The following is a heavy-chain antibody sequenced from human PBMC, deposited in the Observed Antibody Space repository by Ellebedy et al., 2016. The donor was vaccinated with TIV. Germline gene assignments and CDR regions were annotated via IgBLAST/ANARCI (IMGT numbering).Heavy chain of an antibody. Sequence: AASVKVSCKASGYTFTHYSISWVRQAPGQGLEWMGWISAYNGNTNYEQRFQGRVTMTTDTSTSTAYMELRSLRSDDTAVYYCARGGGGNYPYWGQGTLVTVSS. CDR1: GYTFTHYS. V-gene: IGHV1-18*01. CDR3: ARGGGGNYPY. D-gene: IGHD1-26*01. CDR2: ISAYNGNT. J-gene: IGHJ4*02.